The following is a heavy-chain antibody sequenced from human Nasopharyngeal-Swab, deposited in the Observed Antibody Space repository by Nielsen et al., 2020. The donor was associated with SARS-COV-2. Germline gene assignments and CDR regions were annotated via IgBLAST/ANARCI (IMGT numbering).Heavy chain of an antibody. D-gene: IGHD3-10*01. J-gene: IGHJ5*02. V-gene: IGHV1-24*01. Sequence: ASVKVSCKVSGYTLTELSINWVRQAPGKGLEWMGGFDPEDGETIYAQKFQGRVTMTEDTSTDTAYMELSSLRSEDTAVYYCAGGYGSGSYPTWGQGTLVTVSS. CDR1: GYTLTELS. CDR3: AGGYGSGSYPT. CDR2: FDPEDGET.